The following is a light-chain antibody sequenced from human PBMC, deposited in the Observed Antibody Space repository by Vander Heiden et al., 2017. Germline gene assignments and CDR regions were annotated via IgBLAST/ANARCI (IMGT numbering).Light chain of an antibody. CDR1: DSNIETNY. V-gene: IGLV1-47*01. Sequence: QSVLTQPPSASGTPGQRVTISCSGSDSNIETNYVYGYQQFPGTAPRLVSIRNNQRPSGVPDRFSASKSGTAASLAISGLRSEDEADYYCAAWDDSLSGYVFGSGTKVTVL. J-gene: IGLJ1*01. CDR2: RNN. CDR3: AAWDDSLSGYV.